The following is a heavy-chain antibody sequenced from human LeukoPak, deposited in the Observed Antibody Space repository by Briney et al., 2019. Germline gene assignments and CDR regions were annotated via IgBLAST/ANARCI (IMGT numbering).Heavy chain of an antibody. CDR1: GGSISSSSYY. CDR2: IYYSGST. D-gene: IGHD6-19*01. CDR3: ARRSVAGTDLINY. J-gene: IGHJ4*02. V-gene: IGHV4-39*01. Sequence: SETLSLTCTVSGGSISSSSYYWGWLRQPPGKGLEWLGSIYYSGSTYYNPSLKSRVTISVDTSKNQFSLKLSSVTAADTAVYYCARRSVAGTDLINYWGQGTLVTVSS.